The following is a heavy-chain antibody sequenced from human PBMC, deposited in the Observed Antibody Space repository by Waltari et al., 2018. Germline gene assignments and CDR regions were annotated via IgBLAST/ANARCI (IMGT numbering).Heavy chain of an antibody. V-gene: IGHV4-39*07. D-gene: IGHD1-26*01. Sequence: QLQLQESGPRLVKPAETLSLNCTVSGDSVSSGPYFWAWIRQPPGKGLGWLGSMFYSGTTYHNSSLKSRVTISVDTSKNQVSLQLKSVTAADTAVYFCARDRSGTINSFDPWGRGTLVAVSS. CDR3: ARDRSGTINSFDP. J-gene: IGHJ5*02. CDR1: GDSVSSGPYF. CDR2: MFYSGTT.